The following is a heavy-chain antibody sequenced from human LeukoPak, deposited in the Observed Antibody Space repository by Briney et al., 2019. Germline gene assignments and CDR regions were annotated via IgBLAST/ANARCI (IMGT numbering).Heavy chain of an antibody. J-gene: IGHJ3*02. CDR2: ISGSGVGT. V-gene: IGHV3-23*01. Sequence: PGGSLRLSCAASTFTFRSYAMSWVRQAPGKGLERVSSISGSGVGTYYADSVRGRFTISRDNSKNTLYLQMNSLRAEDTAVYYCAREGGNSQPYDAFDIWGQGTMVTVSS. CDR1: TFTFRSYA. D-gene: IGHD5-18*01. CDR3: AREGGNSQPYDAFDI.